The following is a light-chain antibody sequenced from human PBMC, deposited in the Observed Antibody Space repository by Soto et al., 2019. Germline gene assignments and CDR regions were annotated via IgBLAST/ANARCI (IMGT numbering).Light chain of an antibody. CDR2: AAF. CDR1: QGIGTY. Sequence: IQLTQSPSSLSASVGDRVIISCRASQGIGTYLAWYQQKPGKAPKLLIYAAFTLHSGVPARFSGSRSGTDFTLTISSLQPEDFATYYCQQVNSYPQTFGQGTRLEI. J-gene: IGKJ5*01. CDR3: QQVNSYPQT. V-gene: IGKV1-9*01.